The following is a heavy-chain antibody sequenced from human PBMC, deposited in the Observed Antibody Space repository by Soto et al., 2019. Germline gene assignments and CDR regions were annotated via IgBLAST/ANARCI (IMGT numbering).Heavy chain of an antibody. CDR1: GFTFSSYG. J-gene: IGHJ3*02. CDR3: ARGEVHCSGTSCHDAFDI. D-gene: IGHD2-2*01. Sequence: GGSLRLSCAASGFTFSSYGMHWVRQAPGKGLEWVAVIWYDGSNKYYADSVKGRFTISRDNSKNTLYLQMNSLRAEDTAVYYCARGEVHCSGTSCHDAFDIWGQGTMVTVSS. V-gene: IGHV3-33*01. CDR2: IWYDGSNK.